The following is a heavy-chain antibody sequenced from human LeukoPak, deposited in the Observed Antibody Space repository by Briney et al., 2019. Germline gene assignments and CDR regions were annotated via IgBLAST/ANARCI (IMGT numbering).Heavy chain of an antibody. CDR2: KSDGGRD. CDR3: AREIAVTGTLRFDP. D-gene: IGHD6-19*01. CDR1: GDSISTYD. Sequence: SETLSLTCTVSGDSISTYDWSWIRQPPGKGLEWIRYKSDGGRDLYNPSLKSRVTISVDASEKQFSLSLRSVTATDTAVYYCAREIAVTGTLRFDPWGQGTLVTVSS. J-gene: IGHJ5*02. V-gene: IGHV4-4*08.